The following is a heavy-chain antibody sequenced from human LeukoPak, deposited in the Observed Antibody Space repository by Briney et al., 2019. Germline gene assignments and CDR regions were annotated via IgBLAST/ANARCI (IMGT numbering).Heavy chain of an antibody. CDR3: AKEYGSGYDLEGYYFDY. CDR1: GFTFDDYA. Sequence: QPGRSLRLSCAASGFTFDDYAMDWVRQAPGKGLEWVSGISWKSGSIGYADSVKGRFTISRDNAKNSLYLQMNSLRAEDTAVYYCAKEYGSGYDLEGYYFDYWGQGTLVTVFS. V-gene: IGHV3-9*01. D-gene: IGHD5-12*01. CDR2: ISWKSGSI. J-gene: IGHJ4*02.